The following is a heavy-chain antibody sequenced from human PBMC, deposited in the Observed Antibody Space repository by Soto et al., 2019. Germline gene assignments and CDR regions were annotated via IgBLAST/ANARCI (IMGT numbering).Heavy chain of an antibody. CDR2: IYYSGST. Sequence: SETLSLTCTVSGGSISSYYWSWIRQPPGKGLEWIGYIYYSGSTNYNPSLKSRVTISVDTSKNQFSLKLSSVTAADTAVYYCARGSPNYYYGMDVWGQGTTVTVSS. J-gene: IGHJ6*02. V-gene: IGHV4-59*01. CDR1: GGSISSYY. CDR3: ARGSPNYYYGMDV.